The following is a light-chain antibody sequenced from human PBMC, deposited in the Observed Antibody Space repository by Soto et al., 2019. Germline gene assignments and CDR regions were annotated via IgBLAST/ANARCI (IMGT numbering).Light chain of an antibody. CDR2: ATS. J-gene: IGKJ5*01. CDR3: QQTYSTPIT. CDR1: QSISSY. V-gene: IGKV1-39*01. Sequence: DIQMNQSPSSVSASVGDRVTITCRASQSISSYLNWFQQKPGKAPRLLIYATSSMQSGVPSRFSGSGSGTDFTLTISSLQPEDFATYSCQQTYSTPITFGQGTRLEI.